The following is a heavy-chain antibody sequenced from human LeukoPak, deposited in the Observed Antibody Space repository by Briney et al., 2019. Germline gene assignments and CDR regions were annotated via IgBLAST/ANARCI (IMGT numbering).Heavy chain of an antibody. CDR3: AGGGGSDHQYNWFDP. V-gene: IGHV4-59*01. CDR1: SGSISGYY. CDR2: IYSSGTT. D-gene: IGHD2-21*02. Sequence: AETLSLTCTVSSGSISGYYWSWIRQSPGKGLEWIGYIYSSGTTNYSPSLKSRVTISVDSSKNQFSLRLNSVTAADTAVYYCAGGGGSDHQYNWFDPWDQGALVLVSS. J-gene: IGHJ5*02.